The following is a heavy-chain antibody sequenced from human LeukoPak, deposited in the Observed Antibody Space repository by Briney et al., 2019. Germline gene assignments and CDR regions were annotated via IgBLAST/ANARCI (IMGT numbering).Heavy chain of an antibody. J-gene: IGHJ4*02. CDR3: ARGSLWLQLDY. D-gene: IGHD5-24*01. CDR2: ISYDGSNK. V-gene: IGHV3-30-3*01. Sequence: GGSLRLSCAASGFTFSSYAMHWVRQAPGKGLEWVAVISYDGSNKYYADSVKGRFTISRDNSKNTLYLQMNSLRAEDTAVYYCARGSLWLQLDYRGQGTLVTVSS. CDR1: GFTFSSYA.